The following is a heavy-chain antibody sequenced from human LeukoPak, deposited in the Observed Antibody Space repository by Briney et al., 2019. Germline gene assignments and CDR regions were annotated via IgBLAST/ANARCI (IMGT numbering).Heavy chain of an antibody. J-gene: IGHJ4*02. D-gene: IGHD2-15*01. CDR3: ARGAWATRLGS. Sequence: KSSETLSLTCAVYGESLNSYYWSWIRQPPGKGLEWIGEIYESGSTEYNPSLKSRVTISMVPSKQQFSLSLTSVTAADTAVYYCARGAWATRLGSWGLGTPVIVSS. CDR2: IYESGST. CDR1: GESLNSYY. V-gene: IGHV4-34*01.